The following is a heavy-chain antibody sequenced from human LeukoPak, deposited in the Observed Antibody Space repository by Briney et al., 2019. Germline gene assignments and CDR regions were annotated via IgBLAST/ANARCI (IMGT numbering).Heavy chain of an antibody. D-gene: IGHD2-2*03. V-gene: IGHV1-2*02. CDR1: GYTFTDYY. Sequence: GASVKVSCKASGYTFTDYYTHWVRQAPGQGLEWMGWVIPNSGGSNYAQKLQGRVTMTIDTSTSTAYMELRSLRSDDTAVYYCARDLSLPGGLLDMGAFDIWGQGTMVTVSS. J-gene: IGHJ3*02. CDR2: VIPNSGGS. CDR3: ARDLSLPGGLLDMGAFDI.